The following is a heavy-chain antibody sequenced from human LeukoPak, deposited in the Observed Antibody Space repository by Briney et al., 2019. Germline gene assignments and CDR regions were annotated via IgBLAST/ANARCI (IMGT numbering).Heavy chain of an antibody. D-gene: IGHD1-20*01. Sequence: SETLSLTCTVSGGSISSYYWSWIRQPPGKGLEWIGYIYTSGSTNYNPSLKSRVTISVDTSKNQFSPKLSSVTAADTAVYYCARQGNWNYYYYMDVWGKGTTVTVSS. CDR1: GGSISSYY. V-gene: IGHV4-4*09. J-gene: IGHJ6*03. CDR3: ARQGNWNYYYYMDV. CDR2: IYTSGST.